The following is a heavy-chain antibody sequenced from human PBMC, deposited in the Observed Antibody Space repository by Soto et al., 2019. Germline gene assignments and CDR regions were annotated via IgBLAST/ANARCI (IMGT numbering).Heavy chain of an antibody. D-gene: IGHD4-17*01. J-gene: IGHJ4*02. V-gene: IGHV3-74*01. CDR2: IHSAGSST. CDR1: GLTFSSYW. CDR3: ALSHTVTTDY. Sequence: PGGSLRLSCAASGLTFSSYWMHWVRQAPGKGLVWVSRIHSAGSSTSYADSGKGRFTISRGNAKNTLYLQMNSQSAEDTGVDYYALSHTVTTDYWGQGTLVTVSS.